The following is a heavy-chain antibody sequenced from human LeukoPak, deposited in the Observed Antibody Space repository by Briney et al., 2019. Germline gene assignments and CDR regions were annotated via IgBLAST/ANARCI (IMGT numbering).Heavy chain of an antibody. D-gene: IGHD6-13*01. CDR2: ISSGGGDT. CDR3: AKRISWYGTVDY. J-gene: IGHJ4*02. CDR1: EFTFSTYA. Sequence: GGSLRLSCAASEFTFSTYAMTWVRQAPGTGLEWVSAISSGGGDTYYADSVKGRFTISRDNSKNILYLQMDSLRAEDTAVYYCAKRISWYGTVDYWGQGTLVTVSS. V-gene: IGHV3-23*01.